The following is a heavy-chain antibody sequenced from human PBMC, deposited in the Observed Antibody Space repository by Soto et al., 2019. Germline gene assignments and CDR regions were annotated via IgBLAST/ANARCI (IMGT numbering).Heavy chain of an antibody. D-gene: IGHD6-6*01. CDR1: GGSISSTKW. CDR2: IYHSGST. V-gene: IGHV4-4*02. CDR3: ARANVAIAARPEPERYSYFYAMDV. J-gene: IGHJ6*02. Sequence: QVQLQESGPGLVKPSGTLSLTCAVSGGSISSTKWWAWFRQPPGTGLDWIGEIYHSGSTNYNPSNKSRDNFSVDKSKTQSYLKLTSVNAADTAVYYCARANVAIAARPEPERYSYFYAMDVWGQGTTVTVSS.